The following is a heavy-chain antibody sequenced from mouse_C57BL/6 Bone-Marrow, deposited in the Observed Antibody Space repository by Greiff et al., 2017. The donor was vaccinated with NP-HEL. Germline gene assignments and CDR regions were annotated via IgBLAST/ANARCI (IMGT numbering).Heavy chain of an antibody. J-gene: IGHJ3*01. V-gene: IGHV5-6*01. CDR1: GFTFSSYG. Sequence: EVKLMESGGDLVKPGGSLKLSCAASGFTFSSYGMSWVRQTPDKRLEWVATISSGGSYTYYPDSVKGRFTISRDNAKNTLYLQMSSLKSEDTAMYYCARQRWLLLLAYWGQGTLVTVSA. CDR3: ARQRWLLLLAY. D-gene: IGHD2-3*01. CDR2: ISSGGSYT.